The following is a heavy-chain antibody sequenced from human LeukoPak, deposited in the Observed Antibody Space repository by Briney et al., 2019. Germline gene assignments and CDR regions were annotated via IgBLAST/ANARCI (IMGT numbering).Heavy chain of an antibody. Sequence: GGSLRLPCAASGFTVSSNYMSWVRQAPGKGLEWVSVIYSGGSTYYADSVKGRFTISRHNSKNTLYLQMNSLRAEDTAVYYCARVETTYYYYGMDVWGQGTTVTVSS. J-gene: IGHJ6*02. V-gene: IGHV3-53*04. CDR1: GFTVSSNY. CDR3: ARVETTYYYYGMDV. D-gene: IGHD4-11*01. CDR2: IYSGGST.